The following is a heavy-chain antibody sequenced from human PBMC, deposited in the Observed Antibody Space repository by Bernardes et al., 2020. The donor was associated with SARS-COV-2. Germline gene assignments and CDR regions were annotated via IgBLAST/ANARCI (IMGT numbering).Heavy chain of an antibody. CDR2: ISSSSSYI. CDR1: GGISNYY. V-gene: IGHV3-21*01. Sequence: ETLSLTCSISGGISNYYWNWLRQPPGKGLEWVSSISSSSSYIYYADSVKGRFTISRDNAKNSLYLQMNSLRAEDTAVYYCARDYGDYGGWFDPWGQGTLVTVSS. J-gene: IGHJ5*02. CDR3: ARDYGDYGGWFDP. D-gene: IGHD4-17*01.